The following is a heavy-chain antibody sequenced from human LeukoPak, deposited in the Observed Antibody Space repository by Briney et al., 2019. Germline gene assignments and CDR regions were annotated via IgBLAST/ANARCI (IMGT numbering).Heavy chain of an antibody. CDR2: ISAYNGNT. V-gene: IGHV1-18*01. J-gene: IGHJ4*02. CDR3: ARDALWFGAVRHFDY. CDR1: GYTFTSYG. Sequence: ASVKVSCKASGYTFTSYGISWVRQAPGQGLEWMGWISAYNGNTNYAQKLLGRVTMTTDTSTSTAYMELRSLRSDDTAVYYCARDALWFGAVRHFDYWGQGTLVTVSS. D-gene: IGHD3-10*01.